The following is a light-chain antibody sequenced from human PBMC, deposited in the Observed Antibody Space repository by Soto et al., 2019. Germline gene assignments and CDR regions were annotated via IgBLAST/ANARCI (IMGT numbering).Light chain of an antibody. CDR1: QSLRHSNGYNY. Sequence: DLVMTQSPLSLPVTPGEPASISCRSSQSLRHSNGYNYLDWYLQKPGQSPQLLIYLGSNRASGVPDRFSGSGSGTDFTLKISRVEAEDVGVYYGMQALQTPPNFGPGTKVDIK. V-gene: IGKV2-28*01. CDR3: MQALQTPPN. CDR2: LGS. J-gene: IGKJ3*01.